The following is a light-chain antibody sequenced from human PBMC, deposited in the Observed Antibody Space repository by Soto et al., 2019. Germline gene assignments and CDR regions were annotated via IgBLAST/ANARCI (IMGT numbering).Light chain of an antibody. CDR2: GAS. Sequence: EIVLTQSPGTLSLSPGERATLSCRASQSVSSCYLAWYQQKPSQAPRLLIYGASSRATGIPDRFSGSGSWTDFPFTITTLEPEDLAEYYCQAYGSSPPITFGLGTLLEIK. CDR1: QSVSSCY. CDR3: QAYGSSPPIT. J-gene: IGKJ5*01. V-gene: IGKV3-20*01.